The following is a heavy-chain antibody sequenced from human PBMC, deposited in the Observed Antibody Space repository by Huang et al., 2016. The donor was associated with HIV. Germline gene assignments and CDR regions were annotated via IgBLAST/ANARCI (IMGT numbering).Heavy chain of an antibody. CDR2: IYPGDSDV. Sequence: EVQLVQSGAEMKRPGESLKISCKVSGYSFTRQWIGWVRQMPGKGPEWMGIIYPGDSDVKDSPTFQCQVTISADNSISTAYLQWKSLKVSDTAMYFCARPPTYSDDGGYYIDAFGVWGRGTMVTVS. CDR3: ARPPTYSDDGGYYIDAFGV. D-gene: IGHD2-21*02. J-gene: IGHJ3*01. V-gene: IGHV5-51*03. CDR1: GYSFTRQW.